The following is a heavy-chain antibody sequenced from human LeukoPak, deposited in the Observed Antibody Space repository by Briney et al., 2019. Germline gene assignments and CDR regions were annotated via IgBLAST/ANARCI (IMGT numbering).Heavy chain of an antibody. J-gene: IGHJ4*02. V-gene: IGHV4-59*01. CDR1: GGSISSYY. D-gene: IGHD1-26*01. CDR3: ARVNSGSYFCTYYFDY. CDR2: IYYSGST. Sequence: SETLSLTCTVSGGSISSYYWSWIRQPPGKGLEWIGYIYYSGSTNYNPSLKSRVTISVDTSKNQFPLKLSSVTAADTAVYYCARVNSGSYFCTYYFDYWGQGTLVTVSS.